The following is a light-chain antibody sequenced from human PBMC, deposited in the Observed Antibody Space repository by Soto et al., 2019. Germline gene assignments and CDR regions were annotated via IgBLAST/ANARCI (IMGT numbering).Light chain of an antibody. CDR2: GAS. Sequence: EIVLTQSPGTVSLSPGDRATLSCRASQSVSNNYLAWYQQKPGQAPRLLIYGASSRATGMPDRFSGSGSGTDFTLTISRLEPEDFAVYYCQQYGNSPPVTFGRGTKVDIK. V-gene: IGKV3-20*01. J-gene: IGKJ4*01. CDR3: QQYGNSPPVT. CDR1: QSVSNNY.